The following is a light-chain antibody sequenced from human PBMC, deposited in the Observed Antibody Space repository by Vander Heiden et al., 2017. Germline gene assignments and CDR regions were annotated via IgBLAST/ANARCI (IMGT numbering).Light chain of an antibody. V-gene: IGKV6-21*01. CDR2: YAS. CDR3: QQCGSLPWT. J-gene: IGKJ1*01. Sequence: EIVLNQSPDVQSATPKEKVTITCRASQSIGSSLHWYQQKPEQSPKLLIKYASQYDSGVPSRFSGSGSGTDFTLTINSLEAEDAATYYCQQCGSLPWTFGQGTKVEIK. CDR1: QSIGSS.